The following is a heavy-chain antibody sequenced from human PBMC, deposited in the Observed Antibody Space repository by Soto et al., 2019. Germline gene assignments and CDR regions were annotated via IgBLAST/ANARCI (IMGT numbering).Heavy chain of an antibody. CDR1: GGSISSSIYY. CDR2: IYYSGLT. Sequence: SETLSLTCTVSGGSISSSIYYWGWIRQPPGKGLDSIRSIYYSGLTYYNPSLKSRVTISVDTSKNQFSLKLSSVTAADAAVYYCGRLAAYSSSWYSSPYYYYGMDVWGQGTTVTGSS. J-gene: IGHJ6*02. CDR3: GRLAAYSSSWYSSPYYYYGMDV. V-gene: IGHV4-39*01. D-gene: IGHD6-13*01.